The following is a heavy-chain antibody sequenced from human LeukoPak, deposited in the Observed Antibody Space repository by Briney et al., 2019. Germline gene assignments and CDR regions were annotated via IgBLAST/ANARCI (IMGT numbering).Heavy chain of an antibody. CDR2: IKQDGSEK. J-gene: IGHJ4*02. D-gene: IGHD4-23*01. Sequence: GGSLRLSCGASGFTFSSYWMTWVRQAPGRGLEWVANIKQDGSEKYYVGSVKGRCTISRDNAKNSLYLQMNSLRAEDTAVYYCARDPKMTTVVTPVGDYWGQGTLVTVSS. CDR1: GFTFSSYW. CDR3: ARDPKMTTVVTPVGDY. V-gene: IGHV3-7*01.